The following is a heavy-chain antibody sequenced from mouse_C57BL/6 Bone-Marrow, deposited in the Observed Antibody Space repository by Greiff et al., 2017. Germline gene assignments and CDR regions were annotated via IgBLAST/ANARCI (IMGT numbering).Heavy chain of an antibody. D-gene: IGHD2-1*01. CDR3: ATHGNYVTFYAMDY. V-gene: IGHV1-52*01. CDR1: GYTFTSYW. CDR2: IDPSDSET. J-gene: IGHJ4*01. Sequence: QVQLQQPGAELVRPGSSVKLFCKASGYTFTSYWMHWVKQRPIQGLEWIGNIDPSDSETHYNQKFKDKATLTVDKSSSTAYMQLSSLTSEDSAVYYCATHGNYVTFYAMDYWGQGTSVTVSS.